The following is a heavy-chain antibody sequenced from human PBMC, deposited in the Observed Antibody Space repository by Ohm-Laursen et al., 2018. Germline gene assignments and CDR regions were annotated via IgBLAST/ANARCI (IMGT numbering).Heavy chain of an antibody. CDR1: GFTFSSYA. Sequence: SLRLSCAASGFTFSSYAMSWVRQAPGKGLEWVSAISGSGGSTYYADSVKGRFTISRDNSQNTLYLQMNSLRAEDTAVYYCASRFGDYSAAFDYWGQGTLVTVSS. J-gene: IGHJ4*02. V-gene: IGHV3-23*01. D-gene: IGHD4-17*01. CDR3: ASRFGDYSAAFDY. CDR2: ISGSGGST.